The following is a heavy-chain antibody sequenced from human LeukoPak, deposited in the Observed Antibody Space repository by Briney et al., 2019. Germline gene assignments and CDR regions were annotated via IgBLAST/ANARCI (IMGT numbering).Heavy chain of an antibody. J-gene: IGHJ5*02. CDR3: ARGPYGDYVKGFDP. CDR2: IYSSGST. D-gene: IGHD4-17*01. V-gene: IGHV4-39*07. CDR1: GASISSNTYC. Sequence: SETLSLTCTVSGASISSNTYCWGWIRQRPGKGLEWIASIYSSGSTFYNPSLNSGVTISIDTSKNQFSLKLTSVTAADTAVYYCARGPYGDYVKGFDPWGQGTLVTVSS.